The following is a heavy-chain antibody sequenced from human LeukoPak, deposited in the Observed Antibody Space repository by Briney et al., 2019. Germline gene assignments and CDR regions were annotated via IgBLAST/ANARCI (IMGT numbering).Heavy chain of an antibody. CDR1: GFTFSSYG. V-gene: IGHV3-30*18. CDR2: ISYDGSNK. D-gene: IGHD3-9*01. Sequence: PGGSLRLSCAASGFTFSSYGMHWVRQAPGKGLEWVAVISYDGSNKYYADSVKGRFTISRDNSKNTLYLQMNSLRAEDTAAYYCAKEHIFWGQGTLVTVSS. J-gene: IGHJ4*02. CDR3: AKEHIF.